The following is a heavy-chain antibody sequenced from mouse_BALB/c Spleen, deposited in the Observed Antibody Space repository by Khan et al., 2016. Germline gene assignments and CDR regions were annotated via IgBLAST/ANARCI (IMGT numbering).Heavy chain of an antibody. CDR2: INSNGGST. Sequence: EVELVESGGGLVQPGGSLKLSCAASGFTFSSYGMSWVRQTPDKRLELVATINSNGGSTYYPDSVKGRFTISRDNAKNTLYLQMSSLKSEDTAMYISARMARTINWGQGTTLTVSS. CDR1: GFTFSSYG. V-gene: IGHV5-6-3*01. J-gene: IGHJ2*01. CDR3: ARMARTIN.